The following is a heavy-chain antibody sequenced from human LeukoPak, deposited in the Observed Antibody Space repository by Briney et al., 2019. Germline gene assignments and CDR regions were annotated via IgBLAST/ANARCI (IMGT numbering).Heavy chain of an antibody. Sequence: PGGSPRLSCAASGFIFSHYGMHWVRQAPGKGLEWVAVIQNDASTENFADSVKGRFTISRDNSKNTVFLQMNSLRVEDTAVYYCARELSQIVWGGLDYGGQGTLVSVSS. CDR3: ARELSQIVWGGLDY. V-gene: IGHV3-33*05. CDR2: IQNDASTE. CDR1: GFIFSHYG. J-gene: IGHJ4*02. D-gene: IGHD2-21*01.